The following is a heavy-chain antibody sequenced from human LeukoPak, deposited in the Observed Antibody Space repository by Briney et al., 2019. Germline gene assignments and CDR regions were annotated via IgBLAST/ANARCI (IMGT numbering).Heavy chain of an antibody. CDR3: ARGGSSCFDS. D-gene: IGHD6-13*01. CDR2: ISSSGTI. J-gene: IGHJ4*02. Sequence: GGSLRLSCAASGFTFSSYHMNWVRQAPGKGLEWVSYISSSGTIYYADSVKGRFTTSRDNAKNSLYLQMNNLRDEDTAVHYCARGGSSCFDSWGQGTLVTVSS. V-gene: IGHV3-48*02. CDR1: GFTFSSYH.